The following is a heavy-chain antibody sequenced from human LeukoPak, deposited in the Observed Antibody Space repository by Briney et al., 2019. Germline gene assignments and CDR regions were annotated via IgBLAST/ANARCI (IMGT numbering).Heavy chain of an antibody. Sequence: SETPSLTCTVSGGSISSSSYYWGWIRQPPGKGLEWIGSIYYSGSTYYNPSLKSRVTISVDTTKNQFSQKLSSVTAADTAVYYCARLSHCSSTSCHKGAFDIWGQGTMVTVSS. J-gene: IGHJ3*02. D-gene: IGHD2-2*02. CDR3: ARLSHCSSTSCHKGAFDI. CDR1: GGSISSSSYY. V-gene: IGHV4-39*01. CDR2: IYYSGST.